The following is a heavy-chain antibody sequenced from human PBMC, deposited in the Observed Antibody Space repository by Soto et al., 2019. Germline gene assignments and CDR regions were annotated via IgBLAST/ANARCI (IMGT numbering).Heavy chain of an antibody. CDR1: GCSFTSYW. CDR2: IYPGDSDT. J-gene: IGHJ4*02. V-gene: IGHV5-51*01. Sequence: PGESLKISCKGSGCSFTSYWIGWVRQMPGKGLEWMGIIYPGDSDTRYSPSFQGQVTISADKSISTAYLQWSSLKASDTAVYFCARVRREYDTSGPVDYWGQGTLVTVSS. CDR3: ARVRREYDTSGPVDY. D-gene: IGHD3-22*01.